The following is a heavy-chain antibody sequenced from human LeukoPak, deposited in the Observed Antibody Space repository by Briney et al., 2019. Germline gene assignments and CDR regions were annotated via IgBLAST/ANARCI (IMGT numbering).Heavy chain of an antibody. CDR1: GFTFDDYA. CDR3: AKDSKYYYGSGSLTFFDY. D-gene: IGHD3-10*01. CDR2: ISWNSGSI. Sequence: GGSLRLSCAASGFTFDDYAMHWVRQAPGKGLEWVSGISWNSGSIGYADSVKGRFTISRDNAKNSLYLQMNSLRAEDTALYYCAKDSKYYYGSGSLTFFDYWGQGTLVTVSS. J-gene: IGHJ4*02. V-gene: IGHV3-9*01.